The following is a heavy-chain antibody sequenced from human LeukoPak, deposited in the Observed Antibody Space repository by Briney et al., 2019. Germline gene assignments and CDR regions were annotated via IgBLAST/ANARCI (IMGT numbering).Heavy chain of an antibody. Sequence: SETLSLTCTVSGGSISRYYWGWIRQPPGKGLQWIGSIHHSGSTYYNPSLKSRVTISVDTSKNQFSLKLSSVTAADTAVYYCARASSSGLVGGYYFDYWGQGTLVTVSS. D-gene: IGHD6-19*01. J-gene: IGHJ4*02. CDR1: GGSISRYY. CDR3: ARASSSGLVGGYYFDY. CDR2: IHHSGST. V-gene: IGHV4-38-2*02.